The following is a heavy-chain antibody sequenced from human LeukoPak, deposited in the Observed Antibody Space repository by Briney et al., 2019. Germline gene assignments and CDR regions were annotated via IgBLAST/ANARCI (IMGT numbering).Heavy chain of an antibody. Sequence: ASGKVSCKASGYTFTGYYMHWVRQAPGQGLEWMGWISAYNGNTNYAQKLQGRVTMTTDTSTSTAYMELRSLRSDDTAVYYCARDGVWGSYRPDYWGQGTLVTVSS. V-gene: IGHV1-18*04. CDR3: ARDGVWGSYRPDY. J-gene: IGHJ4*02. D-gene: IGHD3-16*02. CDR1: GYTFTGYY. CDR2: ISAYNGNT.